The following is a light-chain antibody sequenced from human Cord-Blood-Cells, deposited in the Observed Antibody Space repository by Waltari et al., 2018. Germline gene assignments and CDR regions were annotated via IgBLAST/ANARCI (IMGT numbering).Light chain of an antibody. Sequence: QSALTPPAPVSGSTGQSITISCTGTSSDVGGYNYVSWYQQHPGKAPKLLFYDVSNRPAGVSNRFSGSKSGNTASLTISGLQAEDEADYYCSSYTSSSTYVFGTGTKVTVL. CDR3: SSYTSSSTYV. CDR2: DVS. V-gene: IGLV2-14*03. CDR1: SSDVGGYNY. J-gene: IGLJ1*01.